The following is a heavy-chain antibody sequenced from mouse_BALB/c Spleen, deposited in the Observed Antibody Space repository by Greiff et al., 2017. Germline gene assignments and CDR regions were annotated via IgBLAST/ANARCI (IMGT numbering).Heavy chain of an antibody. J-gene: IGHJ3*01. Sequence: VKLMESGPGLVAPSQSLSITCTVSGFSLTGYGVNWVRQPPGKGLEWLGMIWGDGSTDYNSALKSRLSISKDNSKSQVFLKMNSLQTDDTARYYCARDIYDGYYVFAYWGQGTLVTVSA. CDR2: IWGDGST. V-gene: IGHV2-6-7*01. D-gene: IGHD2-3*01. CDR3: ARDIYDGYYVFAY. CDR1: GFSLTGYG.